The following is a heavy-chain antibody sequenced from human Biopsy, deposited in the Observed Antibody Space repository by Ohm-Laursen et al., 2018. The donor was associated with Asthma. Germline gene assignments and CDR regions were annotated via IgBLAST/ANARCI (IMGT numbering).Heavy chain of an antibody. D-gene: IGHD6-19*01. V-gene: IGHV4-34*01. CDR3: VRAVRNEQWLAPFDY. CDR2: TNERGVT. J-gene: IGHJ4*02. Sequence: SETLSLTCAVYPGSFSGFFWTWIRQSPGKGLEWIGETNERGVTNNNPSLKSRVIILIDTYWNRVSLKLTSVTAADTAIYYCVRAVRNEQWLAPFDYWGQGKPVTVSS. CDR1: PGSFSGFF.